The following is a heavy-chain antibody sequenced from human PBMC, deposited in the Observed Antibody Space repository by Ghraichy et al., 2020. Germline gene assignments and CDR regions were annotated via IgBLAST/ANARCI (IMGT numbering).Heavy chain of an antibody. V-gene: IGHV3-23*01. Sequence: GGSLRLSCAASGFTFSSYALSWVRQAPGKGLEWVSGVSNSGGSTYYADSVKGRFTISRDNSKNTLFLQMNSLRAGDTAVYYCAKDLNSDFWSGYSGTFTNWGQGTLVTVSS. J-gene: IGHJ4*02. CDR3: AKDLNSDFWSGYSGTFTN. D-gene: IGHD3-3*01. CDR2: VSNSGGST. CDR1: GFTFSSYA.